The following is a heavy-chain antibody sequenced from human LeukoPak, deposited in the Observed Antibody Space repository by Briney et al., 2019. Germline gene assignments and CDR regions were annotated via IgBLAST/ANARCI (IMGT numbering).Heavy chain of an antibody. CDR1: GGSFSGYY. Sequence: SETLSLTCAVYGGSFSGYYWSWIRQPPGHGLEWIGEINHSGSTNYNPSLKSRVTISVDTSKNQFSLKLSSVTAADTAVYYCARGRSNGWFYWGQGTLVTVSS. CDR2: INHSGST. D-gene: IGHD2-8*01. V-gene: IGHV4-34*01. CDR3: ARGRSNGWFY. J-gene: IGHJ4*02.